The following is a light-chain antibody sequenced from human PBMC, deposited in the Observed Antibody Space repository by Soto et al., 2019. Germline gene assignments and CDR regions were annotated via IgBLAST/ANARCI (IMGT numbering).Light chain of an antibody. V-gene: IGKV1-5*03. CDR2: KAS. CDR3: QQYNGYSRT. Sequence: DIQMTQSPSSLSASVGERVTITCRASQSISSWLAWYQQKPGKAPKILIYKASSLETGVPSRFSGSGSGTEFTLAISSLQPDDFATYYCQQYNGYSRTFGQGTKVDIK. CDR1: QSISSW. J-gene: IGKJ1*01.